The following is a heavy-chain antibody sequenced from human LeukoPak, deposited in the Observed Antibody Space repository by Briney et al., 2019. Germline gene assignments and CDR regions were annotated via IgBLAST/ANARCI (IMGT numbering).Heavy chain of an antibody. CDR3: ARHPLRGGFDY. CDR2: TFDSGDT. CDR1: DGSISNYY. J-gene: IGHJ4*02. Sequence: PSETLSLTCTVSDGSISNYYWSWIRQPPGKGLEWIAYTFDSGDTRYNPSLKSRVTISVDTSKNQFSLKLNSVTAADTAVYYCARHPLRGGFDYWGQGTLVTVSS. V-gene: IGHV4-59*08.